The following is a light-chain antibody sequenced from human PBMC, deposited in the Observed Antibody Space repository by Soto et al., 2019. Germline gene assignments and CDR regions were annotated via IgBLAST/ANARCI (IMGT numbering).Light chain of an antibody. CDR3: HQRQSWPRT. Sequence: EVLLTQSPATLSLSPGERATLSCRASQSVSRYLAWYQQKPGQAPRLLIYQTSIRAAGIPARFSASGTGTDFTLTISDVQPEDFAVYYCHQRQSWPRTFGQGTKVDI. V-gene: IGKV3-11*01. CDR1: QSVSRY. CDR2: QTS. J-gene: IGKJ1*01.